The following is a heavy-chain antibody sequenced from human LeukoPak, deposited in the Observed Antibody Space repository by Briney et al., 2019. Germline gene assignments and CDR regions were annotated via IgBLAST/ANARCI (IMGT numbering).Heavy chain of an antibody. CDR2: IYPGDSDT. Sequence: GESLKISCKGSGYRFINYWIGWVRQMPGKGLEWMGIIYPGDSDTRYRPSFQGQVTISADKSISTAYLQWSSLKASDTAMYYCARRETGQLFIDYWGQGTLVTVPS. J-gene: IGHJ4*02. D-gene: IGHD5-18*01. CDR3: ARRETGQLFIDY. V-gene: IGHV5-51*01. CDR1: GYRFINYW.